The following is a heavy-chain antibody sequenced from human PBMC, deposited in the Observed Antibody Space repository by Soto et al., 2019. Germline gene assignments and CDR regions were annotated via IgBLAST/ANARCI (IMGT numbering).Heavy chain of an antibody. CDR3: AHTIVVVPTAHDAFDV. CDR2: LYWDDDK. J-gene: IGHJ3*01. D-gene: IGHD2-2*01. CDR1: GFSLSSIGVG. V-gene: IGHV2-5*02. Sequence: SGPTLVNPTQTLTLTCTFSGFSLSSIGVGVGWIRQPPGKALEWLGILYWDDDKHYSPSLKSRISIAKDTSKDQVVLTLTNMDPVNTATYYCAHTIVVVPTAHDAFDVWGQGTMVTVSS.